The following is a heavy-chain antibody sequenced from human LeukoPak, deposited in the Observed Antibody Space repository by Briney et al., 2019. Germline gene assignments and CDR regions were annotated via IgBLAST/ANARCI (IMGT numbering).Heavy chain of an antibody. Sequence: GRSLRLSCAASGFTFSSYGMHWVRQAPGKGLEWVAVISYDGSNKYYADSVKGRFTISRDNSKNSLHLQMNSLRAEDTAVYYCARDKIIAARRGGFDYWGQGTLVTVSS. CDR1: GFTFSSYG. J-gene: IGHJ4*02. CDR2: ISYDGSNK. D-gene: IGHD6-6*01. CDR3: ARDKIIAARRGGFDY. V-gene: IGHV3-30*03.